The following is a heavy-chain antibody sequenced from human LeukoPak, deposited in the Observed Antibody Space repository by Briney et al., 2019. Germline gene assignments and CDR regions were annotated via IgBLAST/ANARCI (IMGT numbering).Heavy chain of an antibody. J-gene: IGHJ4*02. D-gene: IGHD6-19*01. CDR2: IYSGGST. CDR1: GFTFSSYS. Sequence: QSGGSLRLSCAASGFTFSSYSMNWVRQAPGKGLEWVSVIYSGGSTYYADSVKGRFTISRDNSKNTLYLQMNSLRAEDTAVYYCARRAVAGLLFDYWGQGTLVTVSS. CDR3: ARRAVAGLLFDY. V-gene: IGHV3-53*01.